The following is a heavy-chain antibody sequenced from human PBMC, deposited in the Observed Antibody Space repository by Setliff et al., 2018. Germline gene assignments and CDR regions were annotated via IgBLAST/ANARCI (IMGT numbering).Heavy chain of an antibody. CDR1: GYPISRGFY. V-gene: IGHV4-38-2*02. D-gene: IGHD6-19*01. Sequence: PSETLSLTCTVSGYPISRGFYWGWIRQSPGKGLEWIGSVYHSGSSYQNPSLRSRIAVSVDTSKNQFFLKVRSVTAADTAVYYCARATSGWYSAYYYYMDVWGKGTTVTVSS. CDR3: ARATSGWYSAYYYYMDV. J-gene: IGHJ6*03. CDR2: VYHSGSS.